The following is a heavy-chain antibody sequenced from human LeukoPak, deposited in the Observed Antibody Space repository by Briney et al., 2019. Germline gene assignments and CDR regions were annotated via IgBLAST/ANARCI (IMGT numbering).Heavy chain of an antibody. V-gene: IGHV4-34*01. CDR1: GGSFSGYY. Sequence: ESSETLSLTCTVYGGSFSGYYWSWIRQPPGQGLEWVGEINHSGSTNYNPSLKSRVTISVDTSKNQFSLKLSSVTAADTAVYYCARLYGSGSYYNYWGQGTLVTVSS. J-gene: IGHJ4*02. CDR2: INHSGST. CDR3: ARLYGSGSYYNY. D-gene: IGHD3-10*01.